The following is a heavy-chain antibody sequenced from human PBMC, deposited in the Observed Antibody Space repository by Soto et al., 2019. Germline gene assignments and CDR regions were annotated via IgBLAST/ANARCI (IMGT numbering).Heavy chain of an antibody. V-gene: IGHV3-21*01. CDR2: ISSGSSDT. Sequence: GGSLRLSCAASGFTFRSNWMSWVRQVPGKGLEWVASISSGSSDTWYADSVKGRFIISRDNAQNSLFLQMNTLRPEDTAMYYCARVAYWGPGTQVTVSS. J-gene: IGHJ4*02. CDR1: GFTFRSNW. CDR3: ARVAY.